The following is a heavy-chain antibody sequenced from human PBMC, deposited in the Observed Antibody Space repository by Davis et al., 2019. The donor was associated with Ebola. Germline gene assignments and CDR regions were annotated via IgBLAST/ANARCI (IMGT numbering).Heavy chain of an antibody. CDR3: AKDQPHCSSTSCYTGY. V-gene: IGHV3-33*06. Sequence: GESLKISCAASGFTFSSYGMHWVRQAPGKGLEWVAVIWYDGSNKYYAGSVKGRFTISRDNSKNTLYLQMNSLRAEDTAVYYCAKDQPHCSSTSCYTGYWGQGTLVTVSS. D-gene: IGHD2-2*02. CDR1: GFTFSSYG. J-gene: IGHJ4*02. CDR2: IWYDGSNK.